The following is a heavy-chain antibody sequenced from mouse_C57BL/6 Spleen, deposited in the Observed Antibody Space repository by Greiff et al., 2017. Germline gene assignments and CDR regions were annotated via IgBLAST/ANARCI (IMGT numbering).Heavy chain of an antibody. CDR3: ARTTVVANYFDY. Sequence: VKLMESGPELVKPGASVKISCKASGYAFSSSWMNWVKQRPGKGLEWIGRIYPGDGDTNYNGKFKGKATLTADKSSSTAYMQLSSLTSEDSAVYFCARTTVVANYFDYWGQGTTLTVSS. CDR2: IYPGDGDT. V-gene: IGHV1-82*01. J-gene: IGHJ2*01. CDR1: GYAFSSSW. D-gene: IGHD1-1*01.